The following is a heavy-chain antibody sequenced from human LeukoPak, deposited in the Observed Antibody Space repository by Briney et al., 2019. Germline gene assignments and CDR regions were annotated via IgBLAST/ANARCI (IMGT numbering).Heavy chain of an antibody. D-gene: IGHD3-3*01. Sequence: SETLSLTCTVSGGSISSGDYYWSWIRQPPGKGLEWIGCIYYSGSTYYNPSLKSRVTISVDTSKNQFSLKLSSVTAADTAVYYCAAVDFGVVIFWGQGTLVTVSS. CDR2: IYYSGST. V-gene: IGHV4-30-4*08. CDR3: AAVDFGVVIF. CDR1: GGSISSGDYY. J-gene: IGHJ4*02.